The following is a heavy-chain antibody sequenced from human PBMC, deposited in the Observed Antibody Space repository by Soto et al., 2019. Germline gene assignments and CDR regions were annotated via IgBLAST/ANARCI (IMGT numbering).Heavy chain of an antibody. CDR2: ISAYNGNT. Sequence: ASVKVSCKASGYTFTSYGISWVRQAPGQGLEWMGWISAYNGNTNYAQKLQGRVTMTTDTSTSTAYMELRSLRSDDTAVYYCARVAFFVRLTYYFDFWGQGTLVTVSS. D-gene: IGHD3-3*02. V-gene: IGHV1-18*01. CDR3: ARVAFFVRLTYYFDF. CDR1: GYTFTSYG. J-gene: IGHJ4*02.